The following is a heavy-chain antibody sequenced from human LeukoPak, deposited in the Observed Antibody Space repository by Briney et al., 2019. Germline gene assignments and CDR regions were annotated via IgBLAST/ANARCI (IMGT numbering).Heavy chain of an antibody. D-gene: IGHD2-2*01. CDR3: AKEGARVVPAALAPYWYFDL. CDR1: GFTFSSYG. Sequence: PGGSLRLSCAASGFTFSSYGMHWVRQAPGKGLEWVAVIWYDGSNKYYADSVKGRFTISRDNSKNTLYLQMNSRRAEDTAVYYCAKEGARVVPAALAPYWYFDLWGRGTLVTVSS. V-gene: IGHV3-33*06. CDR2: IWYDGSNK. J-gene: IGHJ2*01.